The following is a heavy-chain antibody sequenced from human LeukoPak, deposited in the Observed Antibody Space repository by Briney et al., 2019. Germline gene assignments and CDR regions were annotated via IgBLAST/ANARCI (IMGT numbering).Heavy chain of an antibody. V-gene: IGHV4-61*02. CDR1: GGSISSGSYY. D-gene: IGHD7-27*01. CDR2: IYTSGST. J-gene: IGHJ3*02. Sequence: PSQTLSLTCTVSGGSISSGSYYWSWIRQPAGKGLEWIGRIYTSGSTNYNPSLKSRVTISVDTSKNQFSLKLSSVTAADTAVYYCAREGNWAPGASDIWGQGTMVTVSS. CDR3: AREGNWAPGASDI.